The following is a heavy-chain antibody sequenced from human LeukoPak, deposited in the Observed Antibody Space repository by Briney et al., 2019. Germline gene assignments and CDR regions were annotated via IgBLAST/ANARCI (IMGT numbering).Heavy chain of an antibody. CDR2: ISGGGAYT. J-gene: IGHJ4*02. D-gene: IGHD1-7*01. V-gene: IGHV3-23*01. CDR1: GFTFSNYA. Sequence: GGSLRLSCGATGFTFSNYALNWVRQAPGKGLEWVSGISGGGAYTYYADSVKGRFTISRDNSKTTLYLQMNSLRAEDTAVYYCAKGIGYDWNYDYFDCWGQATPVTVSS. CDR3: AKGIGYDWNYDYFDC.